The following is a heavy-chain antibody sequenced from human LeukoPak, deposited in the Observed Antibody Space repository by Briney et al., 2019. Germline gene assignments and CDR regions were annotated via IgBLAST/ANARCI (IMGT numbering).Heavy chain of an antibody. CDR2: INTNTENP. CDR1: GYSFTTYA. J-gene: IGHJ6*02. D-gene: IGHD2-2*01. CDR3: ARVGVRSTPSSQGVDYYYYGMDI. V-gene: IGHV7-4-1*02. Sequence: ASVKVSCKASGYSFTTYAMNWVRQAPGQGLGWMGWINTNTENPTYAQGFTGRIVFSLDTSVSTAYLQISSLRAEDTAVYYCARVGVRSTPSSQGVDYYYYGMDIWGQGTTVTVSS.